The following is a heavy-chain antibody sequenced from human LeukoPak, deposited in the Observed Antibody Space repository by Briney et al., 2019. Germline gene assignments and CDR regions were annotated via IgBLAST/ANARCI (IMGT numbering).Heavy chain of an antibody. Sequence: ASVKVSCKASGYTFTSYYMHWVRQAPGQGLEWMGIINPSGGSTSYAQKFQGRVTITADESTSTAYMELSSLRSEDTAVYYCARDGAAAGTYYFDYWGQGTLVTVSS. V-gene: IGHV1-46*01. CDR3: ARDGAAAGTYYFDY. D-gene: IGHD6-13*01. CDR1: GYTFTSYY. J-gene: IGHJ4*02. CDR2: INPSGGST.